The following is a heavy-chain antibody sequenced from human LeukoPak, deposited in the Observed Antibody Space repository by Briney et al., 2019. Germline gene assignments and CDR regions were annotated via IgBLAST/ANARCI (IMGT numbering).Heavy chain of an antibody. CDR3: ARGRKSLRFLEWLLVSYFDY. V-gene: IGHV1-18*01. CDR1: GYIFAHNG. J-gene: IGHJ4*02. Sequence: ASVKVSCKTSGYIFAHNGISWVRQAPGQGPEWMGWISAYNGDTNYAQNFQGRVTLTRDTSTSTVYMELRSLRSEDTAVYYCARGRKSLRFLEWLLVSYFDYWGQGTLVTVS. CDR2: ISAYNGDT. D-gene: IGHD3-3*01.